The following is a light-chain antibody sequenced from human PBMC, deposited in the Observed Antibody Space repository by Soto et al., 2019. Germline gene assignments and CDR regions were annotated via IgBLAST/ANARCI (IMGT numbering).Light chain of an antibody. J-gene: IGKJ4*01. CDR2: GAS. CDR1: QSVSSNY. Sequence: EIVLTQSPGNLSLSPGERATLSCRASQSVSSNYLAWYRQKPGQAPRLLIYGASSRATGIPDRFSGSGSGTDFTLTISRLEPEDFAVYYCQQYGSSPLTFGGGTKVEIK. CDR3: QQYGSSPLT. V-gene: IGKV3-20*01.